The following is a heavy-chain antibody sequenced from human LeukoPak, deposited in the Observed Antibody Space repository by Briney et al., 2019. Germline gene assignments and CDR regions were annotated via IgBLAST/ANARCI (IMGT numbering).Heavy chain of an antibody. J-gene: IGHJ4*02. D-gene: IGHD5-12*01. V-gene: IGHV4-59*01. CDR1: GGSISSYY. Sequence: PSETLSLTCTVSGGSISSYYWSWIRQPPGKGLEWIGYIYCSGSTNYNPSLKSRVTISVDTSKNQFSLKLSSVTAADTAVYYCARGGRGVATFDYWGQGTLVTVSS. CDR3: ARGGRGVATFDY. CDR2: IYCSGST.